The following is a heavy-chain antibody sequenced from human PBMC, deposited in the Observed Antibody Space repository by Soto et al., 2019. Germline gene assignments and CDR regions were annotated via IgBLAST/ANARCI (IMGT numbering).Heavy chain of an antibody. J-gene: IGHJ4*02. CDR3: ARDLRYYDSSASCDY. Sequence: QVQRVESGGGVVQPGRSLRLSCAASGFTFSSYGMHWVRQAPGKGLEWVAVIWYDGSNKYYADSVKGRFTISRDNSKNTLYLQMNSPRAEETAVYYCARDLRYYDSSASCDYWGQGTLVTVSS. D-gene: IGHD3-22*01. CDR2: IWYDGSNK. V-gene: IGHV3-33*01. CDR1: GFTFSSYG.